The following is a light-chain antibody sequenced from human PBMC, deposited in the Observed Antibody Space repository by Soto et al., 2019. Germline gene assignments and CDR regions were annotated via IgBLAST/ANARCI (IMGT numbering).Light chain of an antibody. V-gene: IGKV1-8*01. CDR3: QQYYSYPFT. Sequence: AIRMTQSPSSFSASTGDRVTITCRASQGISSYLAWYQQKPGKAPKLLIYAASTLQTGVPSRFSGGGSGTDFTLTISCLQSEDFATYYCQQYYSYPFTFGPGTKVDIK. CDR1: QGISSY. J-gene: IGKJ3*01. CDR2: AAS.